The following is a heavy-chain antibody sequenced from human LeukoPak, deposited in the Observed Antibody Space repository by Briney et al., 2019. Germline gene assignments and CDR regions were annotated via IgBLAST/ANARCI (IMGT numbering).Heavy chain of an antibody. CDR3: ATLAAAAPGAFDI. J-gene: IGHJ3*02. V-gene: IGHV3-48*03. Sequence: GGSLRLSCAASGFTFSSYEMNWVRQAPGKGLEWVSYISSIGSTIYYADSVKGRFTISRDNAKNSLYLQMNSLRAEDTAVYYCATLAAAAPGAFDIWGQGTMVTVSS. D-gene: IGHD6-13*01. CDR2: ISSIGSTI. CDR1: GFTFSSYE.